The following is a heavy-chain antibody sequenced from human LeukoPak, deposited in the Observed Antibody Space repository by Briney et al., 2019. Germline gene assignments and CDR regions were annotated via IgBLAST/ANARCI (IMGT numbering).Heavy chain of an antibody. Sequence: SETLSLTCTVSGGSISSYYWSWIRQPPGKGLEWIGYIYYSGSTNYNPSLKSRVTISVDTSKNQFSLKLSSVTAADTAVYYSARFIAVAANWFDPRGQGTLVTVSS. V-gene: IGHV4-59*01. CDR1: GGSISSYY. J-gene: IGHJ5*02. CDR2: IYYSGST. CDR3: ARFIAVAANWFDP. D-gene: IGHD6-19*01.